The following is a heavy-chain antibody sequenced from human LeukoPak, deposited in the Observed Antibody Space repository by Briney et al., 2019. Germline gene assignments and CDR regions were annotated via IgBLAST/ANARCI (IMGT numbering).Heavy chain of an antibody. Sequence: TWVRQAPGKGLEWVANIKQDGSEKYYVDSVKGRFTISRDNAKNSLYLQMNSLRAEDTAVYYCARDPTSIPYSSSWYAHDYWGQGTLVTVSS. V-gene: IGHV3-7*01. J-gene: IGHJ4*02. CDR2: IKQDGSEK. D-gene: IGHD6-13*01. CDR3: ARDPTSIPYSSSWYAHDY.